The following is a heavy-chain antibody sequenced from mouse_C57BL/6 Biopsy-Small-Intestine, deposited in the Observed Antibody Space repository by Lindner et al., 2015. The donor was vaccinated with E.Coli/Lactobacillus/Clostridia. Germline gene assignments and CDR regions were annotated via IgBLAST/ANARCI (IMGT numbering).Heavy chain of an antibody. V-gene: IGHV1-9*01. Sequence: VQLQESGAEVMKPGASVKLSCKATGYTFTGYWIEWVKQRPGHGLEWIGEILPGTYVVLSTMRRFKGKATFTADTSSNTAYMQFSSLTTEDSAIYYCAREGDYDYDVLDYWGQGTALTVSS. CDR1: GYTFTGYW. CDR3: AREGDYDYDVLDY. D-gene: IGHD2-4*01. J-gene: IGHJ2*01. CDR2: ILPGTYVVL.